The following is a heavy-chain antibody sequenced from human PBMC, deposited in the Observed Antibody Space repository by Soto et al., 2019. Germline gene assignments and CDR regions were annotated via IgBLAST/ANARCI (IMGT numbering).Heavy chain of an antibody. CDR3: ARGVYSSSWPPYHN. V-gene: IGHV1-18*01. CDR1: GYTFTSYG. CDR2: ISAYNGNT. J-gene: IGHJ4*02. D-gene: IGHD6-13*01. Sequence: GASXKVSCKASGYTFTSYGISWVRQAPGQGLEWMGWISAYNGNTNYAQKLQGRVTMTTGTSTSTAYMELRSLRSDDTAVYYCARGVYSSSWPPYHNWGQGTLVTVSS.